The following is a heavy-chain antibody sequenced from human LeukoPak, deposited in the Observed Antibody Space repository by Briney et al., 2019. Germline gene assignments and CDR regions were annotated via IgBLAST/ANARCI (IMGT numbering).Heavy chain of an antibody. Sequence: GESLKISCKVSGYTFTSYWIGWVRQMPGKGLEWMGIIYPGDSDTRYSPSFQGQVTISADKSISTAYLQWSSLRASDTAMYYCARSIDATGYLYYFNYWGQGTLVTVSS. CDR2: IYPGDSDT. J-gene: IGHJ4*02. CDR3: ARSIDATGYLYYFNY. D-gene: IGHD3-9*01. CDR1: GYTFTSYW. V-gene: IGHV5-51*01.